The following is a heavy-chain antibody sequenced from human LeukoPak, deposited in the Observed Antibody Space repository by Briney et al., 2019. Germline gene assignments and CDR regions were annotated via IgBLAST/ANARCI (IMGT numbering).Heavy chain of an antibody. J-gene: IGHJ4*02. Sequence: GGSLRLSCAASGFTFSSYAMSWVRQAPGKGLEWVSAISGSGSTYYADSVKGRFTISRDNSKNTLYLQMNSLRAEDTAVYYCAKPARDYGDYPEHYFDYWGQGTLVTVSS. CDR1: GFTFSSYA. CDR2: ISGSGST. V-gene: IGHV3-23*01. CDR3: AKPARDYGDYPEHYFDY. D-gene: IGHD4-17*01.